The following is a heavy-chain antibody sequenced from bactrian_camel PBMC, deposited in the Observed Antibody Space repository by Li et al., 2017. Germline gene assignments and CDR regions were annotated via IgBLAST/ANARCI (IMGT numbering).Heavy chain of an antibody. D-gene: IGHD2*01. V-gene: IGHV3S1*01. CDR2: IDNDGRTR. J-gene: IGHJ6*01. CDR3: ANAGSSGFWSDLFSY. Sequence: HVQLVESGGGTVQTGESLRLSCAASGATGSTYSMSWFRQAPGKEREGVQAIDNDGRTRYGKIDSVKGRFTISRDNAKNTLYLQLNSLKTEDTAMYYCANAGSSGFWSDLFSYWGQGTQVTVS. CDR1: GATGSTYS.